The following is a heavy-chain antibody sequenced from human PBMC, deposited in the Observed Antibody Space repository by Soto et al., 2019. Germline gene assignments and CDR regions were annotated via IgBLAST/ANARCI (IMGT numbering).Heavy chain of an antibody. CDR3: ATCGSNWGSSRQTFDI. CDR1: GDSISHYY. D-gene: IGHD7-27*01. CDR2: IFTRGST. V-gene: IGHV4-4*07. Sequence: SETLSLTCSVSGDSISHYYLHWIRQPAGKGLEWIGRIFTRGSTNYNPSLRSRVTMSVDTSISTAYLQWSSLKASDTAMYYCATCGSNWGSSRQTFDIWGQGTMVTVSS. J-gene: IGHJ3*02.